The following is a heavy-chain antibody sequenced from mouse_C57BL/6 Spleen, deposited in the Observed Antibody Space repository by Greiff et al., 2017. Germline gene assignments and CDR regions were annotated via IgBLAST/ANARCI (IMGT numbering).Heavy chain of an antibody. CDR3: ARYGKGAMDD. CDR1: GYSFTGYY. D-gene: IGHD2-1*01. V-gene: IGHV1-42*01. CDR2: INPRTGGT. Sequence: EVQLQQSGPELVKPGASVKISCKASGYSFTGYYMNWVKQSPEKSLEWIGEINPRTGGTTYNQKFKAKATLTVDKSASTAYMQLKSLTSEDSAVYYCARYGKGAMDDWGQGTSVTVSS. J-gene: IGHJ4*01.